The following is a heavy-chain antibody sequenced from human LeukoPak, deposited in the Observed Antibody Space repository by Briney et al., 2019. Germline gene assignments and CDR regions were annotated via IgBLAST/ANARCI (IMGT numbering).Heavy chain of an antibody. Sequence: PSETLSLTCTVSGGSISSYYWSWIRQPPGKGLEWIGYIYYSGSTNYNPSLKSRVTISVDTSKNQFSLKVSSVTAADTAVYYCARRDLKGWYFDLWGRGTLVTVSS. CDR3: ARRDLKGWYFDL. V-gene: IGHV4-59*08. CDR2: IYYSGST. J-gene: IGHJ2*01. CDR1: GGSISSYY.